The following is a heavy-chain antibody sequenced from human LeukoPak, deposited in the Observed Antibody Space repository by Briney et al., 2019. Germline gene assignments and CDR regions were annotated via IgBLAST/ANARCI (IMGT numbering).Heavy chain of an antibody. CDR1: GFTFSSYA. D-gene: IGHD3-22*01. CDR2: ISGSGGST. J-gene: IGHJ4*02. Sequence: PGGSLRLSCAASGFTFSSYAMSWVRQAPGKGLEWVSAISGSGGSTYYADSVKGRFTISRDNSKNTLYLQMNSLRAEDTAVYYCAKPSGYYDSSGYSPEFDYWGQGTLVTVSS. CDR3: AKPSGYYDSSGYSPEFDY. V-gene: IGHV3-23*01.